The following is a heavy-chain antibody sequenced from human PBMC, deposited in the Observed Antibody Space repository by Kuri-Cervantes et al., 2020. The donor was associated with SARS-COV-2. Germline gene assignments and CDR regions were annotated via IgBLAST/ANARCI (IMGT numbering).Heavy chain of an antibody. D-gene: IGHD1-26*01. CDR2: INAGNGNT. J-gene: IGHJ4*02. V-gene: IGHV1-3*01. Sequence: ASVKVSCKASGYTFTSYYIHWVRQAPGQRLEWMGWINAGNGNTKYSQNFQGRVTITRDTSASTAYMELSSLRAQDTAVYYCARADSGSYYHIKGETYYFDYWGQGTLVTVSS. CDR1: GYTFTSYY. CDR3: ARADSGSYYHIKGETYYFDY.